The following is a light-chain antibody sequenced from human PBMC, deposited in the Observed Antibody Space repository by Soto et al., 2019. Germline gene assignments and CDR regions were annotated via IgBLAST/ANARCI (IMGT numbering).Light chain of an antibody. CDR3: CSYAGSSTFFYV. J-gene: IGLJ1*01. CDR1: SSDVGSYNL. CDR2: EGS. V-gene: IGLV2-23*03. Sequence: QSVLTQPASVSGSPGQSITISCTGTSSDVGSYNLVSWYQQHPGKAPKLMIYEGSKRPPGVSNLFSGSKSGNTASLTISGLQAEDEADYYCCSYAGSSTFFYVFGTGTKVTVL.